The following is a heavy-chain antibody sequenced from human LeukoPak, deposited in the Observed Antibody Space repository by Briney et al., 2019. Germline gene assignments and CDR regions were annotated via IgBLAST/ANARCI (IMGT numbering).Heavy chain of an antibody. CDR3: ARDPSSAAGTHFGFDY. CDR2: IYTSGST. J-gene: IGHJ4*02. Sequence: SETLSLTCTVSGGSISSYYWSWIRQPAGKGLEWIGRIYTSGSTNYNPSLKSRVTMPVDTSKNQFSLMLSSVTAADTAVYYCARDPSSAAGTHFGFDYWGQGILVTVSS. V-gene: IGHV4-4*07. CDR1: GGSISSYY. D-gene: IGHD6-13*01.